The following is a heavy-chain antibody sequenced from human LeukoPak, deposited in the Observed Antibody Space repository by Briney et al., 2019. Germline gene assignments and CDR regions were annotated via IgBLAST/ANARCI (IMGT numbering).Heavy chain of an antibody. Sequence: GGSLRLSCAASGFTFSSYGMHWVRQAPGKGLEWVAVIWYDGSNKYYADSVKGRFTISRDNSKNTLYLQMNSLRAEDTAVYYCARVLAGYYDSSGYSGNDAFDIWGQGTMVTVSS. CDR1: GFTFSSYG. J-gene: IGHJ3*02. D-gene: IGHD3-22*01. V-gene: IGHV3-33*01. CDR2: IWYDGSNK. CDR3: ARVLAGYYDSSGYSGNDAFDI.